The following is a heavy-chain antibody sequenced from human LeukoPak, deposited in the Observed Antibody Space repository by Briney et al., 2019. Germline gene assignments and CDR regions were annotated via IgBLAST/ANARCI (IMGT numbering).Heavy chain of an antibody. CDR3: TRRSGTYYHGFDY. V-gene: IGHV3-23*01. J-gene: IGHJ4*02. D-gene: IGHD3-10*01. Sequence: GGSLRLSCAASGFTFSSYVLSWVRQAPGKGLERVSTISSSGDSTYYADSVKGRFTISRDNSKNTLYLHMNSLRAEDTAVYYCTRRSGTYYHGFDYWGQGTLVTVSS. CDR1: GFTFSSYV. CDR2: ISSSGDST.